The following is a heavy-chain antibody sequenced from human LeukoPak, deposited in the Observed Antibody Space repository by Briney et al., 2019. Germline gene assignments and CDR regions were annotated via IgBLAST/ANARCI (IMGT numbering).Heavy chain of an antibody. CDR2: ISWNSGSI. D-gene: IGHD1-26*01. V-gene: IGHV3-9*03. J-gene: IGHJ4*02. Sequence: GGSLRLSCAASGFTFDDYAMHWVRQAPGKGLEWVSGISWNSGSIGYADSVKGRFTISRDNAKNSLYLQMNSLRAEDMALYYCAKDISPVVGATIFDYWGQGTLVTVSS. CDR3: AKDISPVVGATIFDY. CDR1: GFTFDDYA.